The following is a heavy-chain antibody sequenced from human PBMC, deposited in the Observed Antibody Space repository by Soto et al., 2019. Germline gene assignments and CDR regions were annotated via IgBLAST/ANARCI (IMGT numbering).Heavy chain of an antibody. V-gene: IGHV4-34*01. Sequence: SETLSLTCAVYGGSFSGYYWSWIRQPPGKGLEWIGEINHSGSTNYNPSLKSRVTISVDTSKDQFSLKLSSVTAADTAVYYCATGEYSSGWYAYWGQGTLVTVSS. CDR3: ATGEYSSGWYAY. CDR2: INHSGST. CDR1: GGSFSGYY. J-gene: IGHJ4*02. D-gene: IGHD6-19*01.